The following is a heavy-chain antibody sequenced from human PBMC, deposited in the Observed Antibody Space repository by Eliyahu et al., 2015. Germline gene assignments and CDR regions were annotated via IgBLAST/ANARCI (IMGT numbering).Heavy chain of an antibody. CDR2: ISGNGEST. D-gene: IGHD6-19*01. CDR3: ARGRAVAGTYFDY. J-gene: IGHJ4*02. V-gene: IGHV3-23*01. CDR1: GFXFSTYA. Sequence: EVQLLESGGGLVQPGGSLRLSCAASGFXFSTYAMSWVRQTPGKGLEWVAGISGNGESTYQADSVRGRFTISRDNSKSTLYLQMNSLRVEDTAVYYCARGRAVAGTYFDYWGQGTLVTVSS.